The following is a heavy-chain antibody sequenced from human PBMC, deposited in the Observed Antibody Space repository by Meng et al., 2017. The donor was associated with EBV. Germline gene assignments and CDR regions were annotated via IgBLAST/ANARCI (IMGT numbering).Heavy chain of an antibody. D-gene: IGHD6-19*01. CDR2: ISYDGSNK. V-gene: IGHV3-30-3*01. CDR1: RFIFSSES. J-gene: IGHJ4*02. Sequence: QWPLVESGGGAVESGRALRLSSAASRFIFSSESMHWARQAPGKGLEWVAVISYDGSNKYYADSVKGRFTISRDNSKNTLYLQMNSLRAEDTAVYYCARDPDSSGWYYFDYWGQGTLVTVSS. CDR3: ARDPDSSGWYYFDY.